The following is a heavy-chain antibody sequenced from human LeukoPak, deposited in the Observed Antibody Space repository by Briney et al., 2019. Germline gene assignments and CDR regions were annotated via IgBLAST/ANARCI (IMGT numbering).Heavy chain of an antibody. CDR3: ARDRDRRQAVAGWNVLQI. J-gene: IGHJ3*02. V-gene: IGHV1-18*01. CDR1: GYTFTNYG. CDR2: IYIYNGNT. Sequence: ASVKVSCKASGYTFTNYGITWVRQAPGQRLEWMGWIYIYNGNTNYAQKFQGRVTLTTDTSTSTAYMELRSLRSDDTAVYYCARDRDRRQAVAGWNVLQIWGQGTMVTVSS. D-gene: IGHD6-19*01.